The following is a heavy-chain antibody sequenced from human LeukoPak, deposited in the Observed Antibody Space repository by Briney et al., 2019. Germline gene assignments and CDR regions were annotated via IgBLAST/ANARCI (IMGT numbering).Heavy chain of an antibody. J-gene: IGHJ3*02. CDR3: ARSSRRGYSSYDAFDI. CDR2: IYTSGST. D-gene: IGHD5-18*01. V-gene: IGHV4-4*07. CDR1: GGSISSYY. Sequence: SETLSLTCTVSGGSISSYYWSWIRQPAGKGLEWIGRIYTSGSTNYNPSLKSRVTMSVDTSKNQFSLKLSSVTAADMAVYYCARSSRRGYSSYDAFDIWGQGTMGTVSS.